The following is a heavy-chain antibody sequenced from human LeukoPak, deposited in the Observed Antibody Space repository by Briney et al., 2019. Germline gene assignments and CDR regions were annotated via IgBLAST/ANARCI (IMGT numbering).Heavy chain of an antibody. CDR1: GYTFTGYY. CDR3: AREGMSYYGSGSYYGSQSEFDP. Sequence: GASVKVSCKASGYTFTGYYMHWVRQAPGQGLEWMGWINPNSGGTNYAQKFQGRVTMTRDTSISTAYMELSRLRSDDTAVYYCAREGMSYYGSGSYYGSQSEFDPWGQGTLVTVSS. CDR2: INPNSGGT. J-gene: IGHJ5*02. V-gene: IGHV1-2*02. D-gene: IGHD3-10*01.